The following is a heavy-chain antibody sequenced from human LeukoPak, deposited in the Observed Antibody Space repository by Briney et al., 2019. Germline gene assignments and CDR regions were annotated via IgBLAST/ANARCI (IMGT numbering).Heavy chain of an antibody. Sequence: GGSLRLSCAASGFTFNYYEMNWVRLAPGKGLEWVGRVKSKTDGGTTDYAAPVKGRFTISRDDSKNTLYLQMNSLETEDTAVYYCAQHDTLDYWGQGTLVTVSS. CDR2: VKSKTDGGTT. CDR1: GFTFNYYE. CDR3: AQHDTLDY. V-gene: IGHV3-15*01. J-gene: IGHJ4*02.